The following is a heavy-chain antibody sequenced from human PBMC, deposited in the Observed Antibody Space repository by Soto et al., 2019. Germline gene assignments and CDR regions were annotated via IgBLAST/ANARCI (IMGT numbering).Heavy chain of an antibody. CDR3: ARWGPPIDY. CDR1: GYTFTSYG. Sequence: ASVKVPCKASGYTFTSYGISRVRQAPGQGLEWMGWISAYNGNTNYAQKFQGRVTMTTDTSTSTAYMEVRSLRFDDTAVYYCARWGPPIDYCGQGTLVTVSS. D-gene: IGHD3-16*01. J-gene: IGHJ4*02. V-gene: IGHV1-18*01. CDR2: ISAYNGNT.